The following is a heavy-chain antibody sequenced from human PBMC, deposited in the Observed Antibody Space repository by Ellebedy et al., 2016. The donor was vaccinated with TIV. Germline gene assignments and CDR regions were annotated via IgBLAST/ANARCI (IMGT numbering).Heavy chain of an antibody. V-gene: IGHV4-59*01. Sequence: MPSETLSLTCTVSGGSISSYYWSWIRQPPGKGLEWIGYIYYSGSTKYNPSLNSRVTISVDTSKNQFSLKLSSATAADTAVYYCARGLLFYDFWSGYYKGAGDYYYGMDVWGQGTTVTVSS. J-gene: IGHJ6*02. CDR2: IYYSGST. CDR3: ARGLLFYDFWSGYYKGAGDYYYGMDV. CDR1: GGSISSYY. D-gene: IGHD3-3*01.